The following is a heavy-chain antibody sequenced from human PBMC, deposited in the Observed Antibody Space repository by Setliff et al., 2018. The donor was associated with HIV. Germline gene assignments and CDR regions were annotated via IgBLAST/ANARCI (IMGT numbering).Heavy chain of an antibody. CDR1: GFSLSTSPEG. CDR2: IYWNDDK. D-gene: IGHD6-19*01. J-gene: IGHJ4*02. V-gene: IGHV2-5*01. Sequence: SGPTLVNPTPPLTLTCSFSGFSLSTSPEGVGWIRQPPGKALEWLALIYWNDDKRYMSSLRSRLTITRDTSRNQVVLTMTNMDPVDTATYYRAHVGRQQWLVAFDFWGQGSLVTVSS. CDR3: AHVGRQQWLVAFDF.